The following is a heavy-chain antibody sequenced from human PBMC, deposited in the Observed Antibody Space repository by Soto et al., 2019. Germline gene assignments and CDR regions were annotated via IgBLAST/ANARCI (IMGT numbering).Heavy chain of an antibody. D-gene: IGHD6-13*01. V-gene: IGHV1-2*02. Sequence: GASVKVSCKASGYTFTGYYMHCVRQAPGQGLEWMGWINPNSGSTNYNPSLKSRVTISVDTSKNQFSLKLSSVTAADTAVYYCARDRGQQLVPSYDAFDIWXQGTMVT. CDR1: GYTFTGYY. J-gene: IGHJ3*02. CDR2: INPNSGST. CDR3: ARDRGQQLVPSYDAFDI.